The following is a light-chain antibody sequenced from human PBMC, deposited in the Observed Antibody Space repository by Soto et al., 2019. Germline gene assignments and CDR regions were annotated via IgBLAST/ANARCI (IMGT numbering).Light chain of an antibody. J-gene: IGKJ1*01. CDR3: QHFNSYPWT. Sequence: DIQMTQSPSTLSASVGDRVTITCRASQSISSWLAWYQQKPGKAPKLXINKASSLESGVPSRFSGSGSGTECTRTISSLQPDDFATDYCQHFNSYPWTFGQGTKVDIK. CDR2: KAS. CDR1: QSISSW. V-gene: IGKV1-5*03.